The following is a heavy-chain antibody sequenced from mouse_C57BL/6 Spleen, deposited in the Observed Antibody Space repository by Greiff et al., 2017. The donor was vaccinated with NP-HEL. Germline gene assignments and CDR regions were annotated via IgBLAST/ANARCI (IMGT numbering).Heavy chain of an antibody. D-gene: IGHD2-1*01. J-gene: IGHJ2*01. CDR1: GFNIKDYY. V-gene: IGHV14-2*01. CDR2: ET. Sequence: EVQLQQSGAELVKPGASVKLSCTASGFNIKDYYMHWVYCETKYAPKFQGKATITADTSSNTAYLQLSSLTSEDTAVYYCARCYYGNYYFDYWGQGTTLTVSS. CDR3: ARCYYGNYYFDY.